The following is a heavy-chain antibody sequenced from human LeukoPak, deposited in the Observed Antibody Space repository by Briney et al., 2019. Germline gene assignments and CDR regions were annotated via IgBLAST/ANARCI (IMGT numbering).Heavy chain of an antibody. CDR1: GFTFTNNF. CDR2: IKQDGSET. Sequence: PGGSLRLSCAASGFTFTNNFMSWVRQVPGKGLEWVANIKQDGSETTYVDSVRGRFTIFRDNAKDSVYLQMNSLRAEDSATYYCVREGFYLFDFWGQGTLVTVSS. J-gene: IGHJ4*01. CDR3: VREGFYLFDF. V-gene: IGHV3-7*01. D-gene: IGHD2/OR15-2a*01.